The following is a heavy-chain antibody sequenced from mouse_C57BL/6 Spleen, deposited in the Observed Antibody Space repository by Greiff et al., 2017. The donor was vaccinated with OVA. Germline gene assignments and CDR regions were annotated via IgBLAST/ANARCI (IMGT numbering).Heavy chain of an antibody. Sequence: VQLQQSGAELVRPGASVKLSCTASGFNITDYYMHWVKQRPEQGLEWIGRIDPEDGDTEYAPKFQGKATMTADTSSNTAYLQLSSLTSEDTAVYYCTRYYYGSRWYFDVWGTGTTVTVSS. D-gene: IGHD1-1*01. CDR1: GFNITDYY. CDR2: IDPEDGDT. J-gene: IGHJ1*03. CDR3: TRYYYGSRWYFDV. V-gene: IGHV14-1*01.